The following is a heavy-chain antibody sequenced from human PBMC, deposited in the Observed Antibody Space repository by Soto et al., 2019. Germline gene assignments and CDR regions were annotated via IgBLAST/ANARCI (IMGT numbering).Heavy chain of an antibody. CDR2: ISSSGSTI. V-gene: IGHV3-48*03. J-gene: IGHJ6*02. Sequence: PGGSLRLSCAASGFTFSSYEMNWVRQAPGKGLEWVSYISSSGSTIYYADSVKGRFTISRGNAKNSLYLQMNSLRAEDTAVYYCAREYGSYLRGGYHYGMDVWGQGTTVTVSS. D-gene: IGHD1-26*01. CDR3: AREYGSYLRGGYHYGMDV. CDR1: GFTFSSYE.